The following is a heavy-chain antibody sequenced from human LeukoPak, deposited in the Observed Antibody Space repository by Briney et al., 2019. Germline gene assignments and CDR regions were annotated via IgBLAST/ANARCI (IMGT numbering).Heavy chain of an antibody. CDR1: GFTVSSNY. J-gene: IGHJ4*02. Sequence: GGSLRLSCAASGFTVSSNYMRWVRQAPGKGLEWVSVIYSGGSTYYADSVKGRFTISRDNSKNTLYLQMNSLRAEDTAVYYCARDEGGGSYYSFDYWGQGTLVTVSS. V-gene: IGHV3-66*02. CDR2: IYSGGST. CDR3: ARDEGGGSYYSFDY. D-gene: IGHD1-26*01.